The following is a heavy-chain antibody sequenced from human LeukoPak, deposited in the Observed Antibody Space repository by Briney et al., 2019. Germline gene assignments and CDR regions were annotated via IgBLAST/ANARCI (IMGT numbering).Heavy chain of an antibody. D-gene: IGHD2-2*02. CDR2: IYYSGST. CDR3: ARDCSSTSCYKPLGDV. J-gene: IGHJ6*04. V-gene: IGHV4-39*07. CDR1: GGSISSSSYY. Sequence: PSETLSLTCTVSGGSISSSSYYWGWIRQPPGKGLEWIGSIYYSGSTYYNPSLKSRVTISVDTSKSQFSLKLSSVTAADTAVYYCARDCSSTSCYKPLGDVWGKGTTVTVSS.